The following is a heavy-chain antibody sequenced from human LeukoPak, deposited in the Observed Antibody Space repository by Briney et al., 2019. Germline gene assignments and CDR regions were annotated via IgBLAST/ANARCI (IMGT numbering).Heavy chain of an antibody. CDR1: EFAASSNY. Sequence: GGSLRLSCAASEFAASSNYMSWVRQAPGKGLEWVSLIYSDGSTYYGDSVKGRFTVFRDISKNMLYLQMHSLRAEDTAVYYCARASGGHYGMDVWGQGTTVTVSS. J-gene: IGHJ6*02. V-gene: IGHV3-53*01. CDR2: IYSDGST. CDR3: ARASGGHYGMDV.